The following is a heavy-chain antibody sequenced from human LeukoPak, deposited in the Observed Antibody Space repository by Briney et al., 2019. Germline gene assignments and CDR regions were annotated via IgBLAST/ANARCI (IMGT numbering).Heavy chain of an antibody. CDR1: GYSFTNFP. CDR3: ARGSDYYDSRGYYPD. Sequence: GASVKVSCKAFGYSFTNFPMHWVRRAPGQRLEWMGWINSGTGNTKYSQKFQGRVTITRDTSASTAYMELSSLRSEDTAVYYCARGSDYYDSRGYYPDWGQGTLVTVSS. CDR2: INSGTGNT. V-gene: IGHV1-3*01. J-gene: IGHJ4*02. D-gene: IGHD3-22*01.